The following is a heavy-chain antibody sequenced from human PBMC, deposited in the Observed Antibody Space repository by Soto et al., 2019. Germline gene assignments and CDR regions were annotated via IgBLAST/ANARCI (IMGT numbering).Heavy chain of an antibody. CDR2: IYSGGST. V-gene: IGHV3-53*04. CDR1: GFTVSSNY. CDR3: ARDPGYYGSGSYEY. D-gene: IGHD3-10*01. Sequence: GGSLRLSCAASGFTVSSNYMSWVRQAPGKGLEWVSVIYSGGSTYYADSVKGRFTTSRHNSKNTLYLQMNSLRAEDTAVYYCARDPGYYGSGSYEYWGQGTLVTVSS. J-gene: IGHJ4*02.